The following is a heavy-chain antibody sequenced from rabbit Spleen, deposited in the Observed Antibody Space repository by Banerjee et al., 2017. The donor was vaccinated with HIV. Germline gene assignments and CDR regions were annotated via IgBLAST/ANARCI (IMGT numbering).Heavy chain of an antibody. V-gene: IGHV1S45*01. J-gene: IGHJ4*01. Sequence: QQQLEESGGGLVKPGGTLTLTCKASGIDLSSYSDMCWVRQAPGKGLEWIGCICTGNRKTYYASWAKGRFTISKSSSTTVTLQMTSLTVADTATYFCARDAGSYAYIDGFFNLWGPGTLVTVS. D-gene: IGHD6-1*01. CDR2: ICTGNRKT. CDR3: ARDAGSYAYIDGFFNL. CDR1: GIDLSSYSD.